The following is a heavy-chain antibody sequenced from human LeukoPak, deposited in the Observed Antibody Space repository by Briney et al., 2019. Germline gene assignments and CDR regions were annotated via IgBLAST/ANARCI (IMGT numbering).Heavy chain of an antibody. Sequence: GGSLRLSCSASGFTFSNYVMYWVRQAPGKGLEYVSGISSNGGSTYYADSVKDRFTISRDSYKNTLYVQMSSLRAEDTAVYYCVKGSNGYGSGSYSDYWGQGTLVTVSS. CDR3: VKGSNGYGSGSYSDY. CDR2: ISSNGGST. V-gene: IGHV3-64*05. J-gene: IGHJ4*02. CDR1: GFTFSNYV. D-gene: IGHD3-10*01.